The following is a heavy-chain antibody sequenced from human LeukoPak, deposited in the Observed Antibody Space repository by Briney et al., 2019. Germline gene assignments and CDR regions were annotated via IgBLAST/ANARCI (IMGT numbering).Heavy chain of an antibody. CDR2: VSYDGNDG. J-gene: IGHJ4*02. CDR1: GFNFTYYA. V-gene: IGHV3-30*18. CDR3: AKLAWNDGSYYFDY. D-gene: IGHD1-1*01. Sequence: PGGSLRLSCIGSGFNFTYYAIYWVRQAPGKGLEWVAVVSYDGNDGYADSVKGRFSISRDNSQNTVTLQMNNLRVDDTAIYYFAKLAWNDGSYYFDYWGQGTLVTVSS.